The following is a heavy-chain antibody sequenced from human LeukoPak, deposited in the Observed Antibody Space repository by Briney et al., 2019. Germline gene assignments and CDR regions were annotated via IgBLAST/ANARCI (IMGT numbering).Heavy chain of an antibody. CDR3: ARHSRYCSGGSCYSRYNWFDP. CDR2: INHSGST. V-gene: IGHV4-34*01. CDR1: GGSFSGYY. J-gene: IGHJ5*02. Sequence: PSETLSLTCAVYGGSFSGYYWSWIRQPPGKGLEWIGEINHSGSTNYNPSLKSRVTISVDTSKNQFSLKLSSVTAADTAVYYCARHSRYCSGGSCYSRYNWFDPWGQGTLVTVSS. D-gene: IGHD2-15*01.